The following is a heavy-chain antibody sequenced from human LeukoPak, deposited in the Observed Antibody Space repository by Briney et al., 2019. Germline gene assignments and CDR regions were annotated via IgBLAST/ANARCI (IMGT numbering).Heavy chain of an antibody. J-gene: IGHJ4*02. Sequence: GGSLRLSCTASGFTFGDYAMSWVRQAPGKGLEWAGFIRSKAYGGTTEYAASVKGRFTISRDDSKSIAYLQMNSLKTEDTAVYYCTRSYGFWSGYFDYWGQGTLVTVSS. V-gene: IGHV3-49*04. CDR2: IRSKAYGGTT. D-gene: IGHD3-3*01. CDR1: GFTFGDYA. CDR3: TRSYGFWSGYFDY.